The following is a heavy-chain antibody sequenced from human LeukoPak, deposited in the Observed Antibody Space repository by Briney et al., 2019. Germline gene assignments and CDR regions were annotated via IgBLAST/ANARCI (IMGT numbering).Heavy chain of an antibody. Sequence: SETLSLTCAVYGGSFSGYYWSWIRQPPGKGLEWIGEINHSGSTNYNPSLKSRVTISVDTSKNQFSLKLSSVTAADTAVYYCARMQLVLRYGMDVWGQGTTVTVSS. V-gene: IGHV4-34*01. D-gene: IGHD6-13*01. J-gene: IGHJ6*02. CDR2: INHSGST. CDR3: ARMQLVLRYGMDV. CDR1: GGSFSGYY.